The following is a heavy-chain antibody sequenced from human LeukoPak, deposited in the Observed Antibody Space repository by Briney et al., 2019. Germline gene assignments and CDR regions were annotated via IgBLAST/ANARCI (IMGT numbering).Heavy chain of an antibody. CDR2: IYSGGST. J-gene: IGHJ4*02. D-gene: IGHD6-19*01. CDR1: EFSVGSNY. V-gene: IGHV3-66*02. CDR3: AKARGFGIAVASDY. Sequence: GGSLRLSCAASEFSVGSNYMTWVRQAPGKGLEWVSLIYSGGSTHYADSVKGRFTISRDNSKNTLYLQMNSLRAEDTAVYYCAKARGFGIAVASDYWGQGTLVTVSS.